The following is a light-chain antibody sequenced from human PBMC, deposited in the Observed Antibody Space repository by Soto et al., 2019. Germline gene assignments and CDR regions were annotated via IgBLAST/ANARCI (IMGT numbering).Light chain of an antibody. Sequence: QSALTQPASVSGSPGQSITISCSGTTSDVGIYNLVSWYQQHPGKAPKLVIYEVDKRPSGVSNRFSGSRSGNTASLTISGLQSEDEADYYCSSYTSTSTLYVFGTGTKVTVL. V-gene: IGLV2-14*02. CDR2: EVD. J-gene: IGLJ1*01. CDR3: SSYTSTSTLYV. CDR1: TSDVGIYNL.